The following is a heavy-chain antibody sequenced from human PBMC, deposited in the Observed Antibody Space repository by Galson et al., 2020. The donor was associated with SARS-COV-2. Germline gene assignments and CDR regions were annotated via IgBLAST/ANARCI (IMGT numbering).Heavy chain of an antibody. D-gene: IGHD6-13*01. J-gene: IGHJ1*01. Sequence: SETLSLTCAVYGGSFSGYYWSWIRQPPGKGLEWIGEINHSGSTNYNPSLKSRVTISVDTSKNQFSLKLSSVTAADTAVYYCARWRGSSWYAAEYFQHWGQGTLVTVSS. CDR1: GGSFSGYY. CDR2: INHSGST. CDR3: ARWRGSSWYAAEYFQH. V-gene: IGHV4-34*01.